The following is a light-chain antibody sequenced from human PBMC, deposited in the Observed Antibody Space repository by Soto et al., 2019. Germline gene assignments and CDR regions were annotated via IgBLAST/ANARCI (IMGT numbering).Light chain of an antibody. CDR2: GAS. J-gene: IGKJ1*01. V-gene: IGKV1-39*01. Sequence: DIQMTQSPSSLSSSVGDRVAITFRASQSISSYLNWYQQKPGKAPKLLIYGASSLRRGVPSTFSGSGSGTDFTLTISSLQPEDFATYYCQQSYSALRTFGQGTKV. CDR1: QSISSY. CDR3: QQSYSALRT.